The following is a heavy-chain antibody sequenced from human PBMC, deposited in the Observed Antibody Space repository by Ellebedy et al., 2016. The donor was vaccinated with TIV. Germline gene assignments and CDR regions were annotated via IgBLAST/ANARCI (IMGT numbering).Heavy chain of an antibody. Sequence: KVSCKVSGYSFTNHWIGWVRQTPGKGLQWMGFILPTDSDTRYSQSFQGQVTFSVDKSITTAYLQWNSLQASDTGMYYCARQSSRRQFQLLFDYWGQGTQVTVSS. CDR3: ARQSSRRQFQLLFDY. V-gene: IGHV5-51*01. J-gene: IGHJ4*02. CDR2: ILPTDSDT. CDR1: GYSFTNHW. D-gene: IGHD2-2*01.